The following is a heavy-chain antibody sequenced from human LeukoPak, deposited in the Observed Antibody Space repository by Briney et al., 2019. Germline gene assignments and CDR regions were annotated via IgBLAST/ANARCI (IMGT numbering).Heavy chain of an antibody. J-gene: IGHJ5*02. CDR3: ARRRPTYYYGSGSYFGNWFDP. D-gene: IGHD3-10*01. CDR1: GGSFSGYY. Sequence: PSETLSLTCAVYGGSFSGYYWSWIRQPPGKGLEWIGEINHSGSTNYNPSLKSRVTISVDTSKNHFSLKLSSVTAADTAVYYCARRRPTYYYGSGSYFGNWFDPWGQGTLVTVSS. V-gene: IGHV4-34*01. CDR2: INHSGST.